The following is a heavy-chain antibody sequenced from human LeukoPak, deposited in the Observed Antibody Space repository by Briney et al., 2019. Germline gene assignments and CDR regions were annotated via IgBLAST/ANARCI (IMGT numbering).Heavy chain of an antibody. J-gene: IGHJ4*02. CDR1: GFTFSSDS. V-gene: IGHV3-21*01. Sequence: PWGSLRLSCAASGFTFSSDSMNWVRQAPGKGLELVSSISSSSSYIYYADSVKGRFTISRDNAKNSLYLQMNSLRAEDTAVYYCARIAVAGPGGYWGQGTLVTVSS. CDR3: ARIAVAGPGGY. CDR2: ISSSSSYI. D-gene: IGHD6-19*01.